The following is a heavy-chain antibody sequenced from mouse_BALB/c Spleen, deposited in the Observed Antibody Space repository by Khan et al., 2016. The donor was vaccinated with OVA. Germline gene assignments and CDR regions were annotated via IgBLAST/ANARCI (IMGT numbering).Heavy chain of an antibody. D-gene: IGHD2-1*01. Sequence: LQQPGSELVRPGASVKLSCKASGYTFTSYWMHWVKQRHGQGLEWIGNIYPGSGSTNYDEMFKSKGTLTVDTSSSTAYMHLSSLTSEDSAVDYCTRVGYYGKSLFAYWGQGTLVTVSA. V-gene: IGHV1S22*01. CDR3: TRVGYYGKSLFAY. CDR1: GYTFTSYW. CDR2: IYPGSGST. J-gene: IGHJ3*01.